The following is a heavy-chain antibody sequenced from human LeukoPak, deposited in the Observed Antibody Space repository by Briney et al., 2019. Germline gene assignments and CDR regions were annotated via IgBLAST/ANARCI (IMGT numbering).Heavy chain of an antibody. Sequence: SETLSLTCTVSGGSISSYYWSWIRQPPGKGLEWIGYIYYSGSTNYNPSLKSRVTISVDTSKNQFSLKLTSVTAADTAMYYCASHYDILTGYEYWGQGTLVTVSS. CDR3: ASHYDILTGYEY. CDR2: IYYSGST. CDR1: GGSISSYY. J-gene: IGHJ4*02. D-gene: IGHD3-9*01. V-gene: IGHV4-59*08.